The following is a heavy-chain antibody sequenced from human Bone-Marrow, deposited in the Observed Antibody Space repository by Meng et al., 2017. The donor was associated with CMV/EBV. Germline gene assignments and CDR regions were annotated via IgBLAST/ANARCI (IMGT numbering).Heavy chain of an antibody. Sequence: GESLKISCAASGFTFSSYEMNWVRQAPGKGLEWVSYISSSGSTIYYADSVKGRFTISRDNSKNTLYLQMNSLRAEDTAVYYCAKDGEYQLLLHYDFWSGTLDVWGQGTTVTVSS. CDR1: GFTFSSYE. J-gene: IGHJ6*02. V-gene: IGHV3-48*03. D-gene: IGHD3-3*01. CDR2: ISSSGSTI. CDR3: AKDGEYQLLLHYDFWSGTLDV.